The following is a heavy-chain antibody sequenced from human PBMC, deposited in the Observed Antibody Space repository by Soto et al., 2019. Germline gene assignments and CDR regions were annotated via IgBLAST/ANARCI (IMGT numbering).Heavy chain of an antibody. CDR3: ARALRLGGFGDLSHMDV. J-gene: IGHJ6*02. Sequence: SVNVSCKASGGTFSIYPISWVRQAPGQGLEWMGGIIPIFGTANYAQKFQGRVTITADESTSTAYMELSSLRSEDTAVYYCARALRLGGFGDLSHMDVWGQGTTVTVSS. CDR1: GGTFSIYP. D-gene: IGHD3-10*01. V-gene: IGHV1-69*13. CDR2: IIPIFGTA.